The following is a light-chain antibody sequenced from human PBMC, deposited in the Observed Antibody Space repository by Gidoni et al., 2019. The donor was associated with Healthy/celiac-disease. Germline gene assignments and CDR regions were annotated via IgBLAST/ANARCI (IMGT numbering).Light chain of an antibody. Sequence: DIHMTQSPSTLSASVGDRVTITCRASQSISSWLAWYQQKPGKAPKLLIYKASSLESGGPSRFSGSGSGTEFTLTISSLQPDDFATYYCQQYNSYSPMYTFGQGTKLEIK. CDR3: QQYNSYSPMYT. J-gene: IGKJ2*01. CDR1: QSISSW. V-gene: IGKV1-5*03. CDR2: KAS.